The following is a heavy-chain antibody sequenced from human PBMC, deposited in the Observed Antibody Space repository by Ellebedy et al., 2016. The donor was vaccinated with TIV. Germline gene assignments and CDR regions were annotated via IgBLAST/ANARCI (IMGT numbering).Heavy chain of an antibody. Sequence: GESLKISCAASGFTFSSYGMHWVRQAPGKGLEWVAVIWYDGSNKYYADSVKGRFTISRDNSKNTLYLQMNSLRAEDTAVYYCARGRPVAVVVKSENYFDYWGQGTLVTVSS. CDR1: GFTFSSYG. J-gene: IGHJ4*02. V-gene: IGHV3-33*01. CDR3: ARGRPVAVVVKSENYFDY. D-gene: IGHD3-22*01. CDR2: IWYDGSNK.